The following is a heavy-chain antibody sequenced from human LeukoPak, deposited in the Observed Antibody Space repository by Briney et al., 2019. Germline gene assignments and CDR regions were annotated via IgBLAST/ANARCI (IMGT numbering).Heavy chain of an antibody. Sequence: GASVKVSCKASGYTFTSYDINWVRQATGQGLEWMGWMNPNSGNTGYAQKFQGRVTMTRNTSISTAYMELSSLRSEDTAMYYCARANNWNYALGYWGQGTLSPSPQ. J-gene: IGHJ4*02. V-gene: IGHV1-8*01. CDR1: GYTFTSYD. CDR2: MNPNSGNT. D-gene: IGHD1-7*01. CDR3: ARANNWNYALGY.